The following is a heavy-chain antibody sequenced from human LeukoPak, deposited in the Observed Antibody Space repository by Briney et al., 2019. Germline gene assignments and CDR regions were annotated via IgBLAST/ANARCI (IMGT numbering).Heavy chain of an antibody. CDR2: IITYNGNT. CDR1: GYTFTSYG. D-gene: IGHD6-19*01. V-gene: IGHV1-18*01. CDR3: ARSVAVAVFDY. Sequence: ASVTVSCKASGYTFTSYGISWVRQAPGQGLEWMGWIITYNGNTNYAQKLQGRVTMTTDTSTSTAYMELRSLRSDDTAVYYCARSVAVAVFDYWGQGTLVTVSS. J-gene: IGHJ4*02.